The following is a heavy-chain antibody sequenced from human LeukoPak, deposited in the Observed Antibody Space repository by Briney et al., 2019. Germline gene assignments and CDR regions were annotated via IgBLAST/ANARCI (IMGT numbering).Heavy chain of an antibody. V-gene: IGHV3-73*01. D-gene: IGHD3-3*01. CDR1: GFTFSGSA. J-gene: IGHJ4*02. CDR3: AKGAYHDD. Sequence: PGGSLRLSCAASGFTFSGSAMHWVRQASGKGLEWVCRIRSKANSYATAYAASVKGRFTISRDDSKNTAQLKMISLKTKDTAEYYCAKGAYHDDWGQGTLVTVSS. CDR2: IRSKANSYAT.